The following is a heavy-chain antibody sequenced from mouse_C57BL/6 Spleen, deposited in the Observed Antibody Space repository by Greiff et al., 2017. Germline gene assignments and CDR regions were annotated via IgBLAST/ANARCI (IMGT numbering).Heavy chain of an antibody. CDR2: IYPGSGNT. J-gene: IGHJ3*01. Sequence: QVQLQQSGPELVKPGASVKISCKASGYSFTSYYIHWVKQRPGQGLEWIRWIYPGSGNTKYNEKFKGKATLTADTSSSTAYMQLSSLTSEDSAVYYCARETTVVAKGFAYWGQGTLVTVSA. CDR3: ARETTVVAKGFAY. D-gene: IGHD1-1*01. V-gene: IGHV1-66*01. CDR1: GYSFTSYY.